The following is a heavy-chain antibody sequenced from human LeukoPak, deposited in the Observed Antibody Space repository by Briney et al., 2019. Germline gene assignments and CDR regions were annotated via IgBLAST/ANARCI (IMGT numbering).Heavy chain of an antibody. CDR2: IYTSGST. Sequence: SETLSLTCTVSGGSISSYYWSWIRQPAGKGLEWIGRIYTSGSTNYNPSLKSRVTISVDKSKNQFSLKLSSVTAADTAEYYCARDPFRAAAPYFDYWGQGTLVTVSS. V-gene: IGHV4-4*07. CDR3: ARDPFRAAAPYFDY. CDR1: GGSISSYY. D-gene: IGHD6-13*01. J-gene: IGHJ4*02.